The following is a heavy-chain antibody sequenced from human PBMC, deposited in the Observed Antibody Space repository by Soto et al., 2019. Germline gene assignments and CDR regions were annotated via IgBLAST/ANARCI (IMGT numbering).Heavy chain of an antibody. CDR3: AKGRSAVVVVRFDP. D-gene: IGHD2-15*01. CDR2: ISGSGGST. CDR1: GFTFSSYA. V-gene: IGHV3-23*01. J-gene: IGHJ5*02. Sequence: GGSLRLSCAASGFTFSSYAMSWVRQAPGKGLEWVSAISGSGGSTYYADSVKGRFIISRDNSKNTLYLQMNSLTAEDTAIYYCAKGRSAVVVVRFDPWGQGTLVTVSS.